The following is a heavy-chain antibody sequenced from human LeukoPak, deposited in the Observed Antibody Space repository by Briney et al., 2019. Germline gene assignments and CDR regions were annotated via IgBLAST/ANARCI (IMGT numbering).Heavy chain of an antibody. D-gene: IGHD6-19*01. CDR2: INPNSGGT. Sequence: GASVTVSCKASGYTFTGYYMHWVRQAPGQGLEWMGWINPNSGGTNYAQKFQGRVTMTRDTSISTAYMELRSLRSDDTAVYYCARRADSGWYSYYMDVWGKGTTVTVSS. V-gene: IGHV1-2*02. CDR3: ARRADSGWYSYYMDV. CDR1: GYTFTGYY. J-gene: IGHJ6*03.